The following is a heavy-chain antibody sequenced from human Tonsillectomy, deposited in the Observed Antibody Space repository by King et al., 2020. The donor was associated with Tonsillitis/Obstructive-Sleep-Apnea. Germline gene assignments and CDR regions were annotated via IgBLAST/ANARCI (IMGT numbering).Heavy chain of an antibody. CDR2: ISYSGGT. CDR3: ASSIPPSYYYYMDV. J-gene: IGHJ6*03. D-gene: IGHD2-2*02. V-gene: IGHV4-31*01. Sequence: VQLQESGPGLVKPSQTLSLTCTVSGGSISSGGYYWCWIRQHPGKGLEWIGYISYSGGTYYNPSLKSPLTISLDRSKNQFSLKLSSVTAADTAVYYCASSIPPSYYYYMDVWGKGTTVTVSS. CDR1: GGSISSGGYY.